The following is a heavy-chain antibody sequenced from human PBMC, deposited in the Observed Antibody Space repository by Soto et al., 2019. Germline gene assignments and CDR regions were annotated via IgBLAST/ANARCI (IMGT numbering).Heavy chain of an antibody. CDR1: GGSISSGGYY. D-gene: IGHD3-22*01. CDR2: IYYSGST. V-gene: IGHV4-31*03. Sequence: SETLSLTCTVSGGSISSGGYYWSWIRQHPGKGLEWIGYIYYSGSTYYNPSLKSRVTISVDTSKNQFSLKLSSVTAADTAVYYCARDSLRYYYDSSGYYRYYYYGMDVWGQGTTFTVSS. CDR3: ARDSLRYYYDSSGYYRYYYYGMDV. J-gene: IGHJ6*02.